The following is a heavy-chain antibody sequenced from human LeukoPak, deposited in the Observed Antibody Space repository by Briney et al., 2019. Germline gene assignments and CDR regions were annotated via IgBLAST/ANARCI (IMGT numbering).Heavy chain of an antibody. CDR3: ARDRGPYRSCWSPGRMDV. J-gene: IGHJ6*02. D-gene: IGHD6-19*01. V-gene: IGHV1-18*01. Sequence: WASVKVSCKASGYTFTSYGISWVRQAPGQGLEWMGWISAYNGNTNYAQKLQGRVTMTTDTSTRTAYMELRSLRSDDTAVYYCARDRGPYRSCWSPGRMDVWGQGTTVTVSS. CDR1: GYTFTSYG. CDR2: ISAYNGNT.